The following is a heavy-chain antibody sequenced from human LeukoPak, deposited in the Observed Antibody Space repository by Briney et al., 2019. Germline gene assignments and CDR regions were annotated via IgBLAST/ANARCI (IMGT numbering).Heavy chain of an antibody. J-gene: IGHJ5*02. D-gene: IGHD3-10*01. CDR2: VHHSADT. V-gene: IGHV4-38-2*01. Sequence: SETLSLTCAVSGYSISSGYYWGWIRQSPGKGLEYIGSVHHSADTYYNPSLKSRVTMSIDTSKNQFSLKLNSVTAADTAVYYRARYGHWFDPWGQGTLVTVSS. CDR3: ARYGHWFDP. CDR1: GYSISSGYY.